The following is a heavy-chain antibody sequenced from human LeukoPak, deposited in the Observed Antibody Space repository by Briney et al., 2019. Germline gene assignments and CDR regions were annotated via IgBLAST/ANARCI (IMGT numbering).Heavy chain of an antibody. V-gene: IGHV3-23*01. D-gene: IGHD1/OR15-1a*01. CDR2: ISGSGGGT. Sequence: GGSLRLSCAASQFIFSTYAMSWVRQAPGKGLEWVSSISGSGGGTFYADSVKGRFTISRDNSKKTVYLQMQSLRVEDTAVYYCVKSNNLGGDYWGQGTLVTVSS. J-gene: IGHJ4*02. CDR3: VKSNNLGGDY. CDR1: QFIFSTYA.